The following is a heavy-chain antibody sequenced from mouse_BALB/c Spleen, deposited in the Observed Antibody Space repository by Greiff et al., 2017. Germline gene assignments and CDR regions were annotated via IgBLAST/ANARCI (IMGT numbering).Heavy chain of an antibody. CDR3: ARGGYWRDY. CDR2: IYPGNGDT. CDR1: GYTFTSYN. J-gene: IGHJ4*01. Sequence: QVQLQQPGAELVKPGASVKMSCKASGYTFTSYNMHWVKQTPGQGLEWIGAIYPGNGDTSYNQKFKGKATVTADKSSSTAYMQLSSLTSEDSAVYYCARGGYWRDYWGQGTSVTVSA. V-gene: IGHV1-12*01. D-gene: IGHD2-3*01.